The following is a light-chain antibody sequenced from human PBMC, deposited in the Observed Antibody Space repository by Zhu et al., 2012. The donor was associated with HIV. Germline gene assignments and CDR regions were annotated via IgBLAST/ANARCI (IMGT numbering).Light chain of an antibody. CDR1: HYVNRNY. J-gene: IGKJ1*01. Sequence: EILLTQSPDTLSLSPGDRATLACRASHYVNRNYVVWYQQRPGQAPRPLIYGASDRASGVPDRFSGSGSGTDFTLTISRLEPEDFAVYYCHQYDDSWTFGQGTKVEIK. CDR3: HQYDDSWT. V-gene: IGKV3-20*01. CDR2: GAS.